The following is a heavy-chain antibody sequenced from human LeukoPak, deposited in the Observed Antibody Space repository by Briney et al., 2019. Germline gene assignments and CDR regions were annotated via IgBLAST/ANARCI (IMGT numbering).Heavy chain of an antibody. CDR3: ARSPSIVGATPDDY. J-gene: IGHJ4*02. Sequence: GASVKVSCKASGYTFTGYYMHWVRQAPGQGREWMGWINPNSGGTNYAQKFQGRVTMTRDTSISTAYMELSRLRSDATAVYYCARSPSIVGATPDDYWGQGTLVTVSS. V-gene: IGHV1-2*02. CDR2: INPNSGGT. D-gene: IGHD1-26*01. CDR1: GYTFTGYY.